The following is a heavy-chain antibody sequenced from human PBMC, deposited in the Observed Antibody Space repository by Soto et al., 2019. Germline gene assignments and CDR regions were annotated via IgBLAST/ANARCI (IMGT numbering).Heavy chain of an antibody. CDR3: ARHSGLGATVPDFDY. J-gene: IGHJ4*02. Sequence: PSETLSLTCTVSGGSISSSSYYWGWIRQPPGKGLEWIGSTYYSGSTYYNPSLKSRVTISVDTSKNQFSLKLSSVTAADTAVYYCARHSGLGATVPDFDYWGQGTLVTVSS. D-gene: IGHD4-17*01. CDR1: GGSISSSSYY. CDR2: TYYSGST. V-gene: IGHV4-39*01.